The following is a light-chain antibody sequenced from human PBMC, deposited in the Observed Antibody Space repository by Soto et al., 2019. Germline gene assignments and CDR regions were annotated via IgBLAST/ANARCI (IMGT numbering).Light chain of an antibody. CDR1: NSDVGGYNY. Sequence: QSALTQPRSVSGSPGQSVTISCTGSNSDVGGYNYVSWYQQHPGKAPKLIIYDVTKRPSGVPGRFSGSKSGNTASLTISGLQAEDEADYHCCSFAGSFLYVFGTGTKLTVL. CDR2: DVT. V-gene: IGLV2-11*01. J-gene: IGLJ1*01. CDR3: CSFAGSFLYV.